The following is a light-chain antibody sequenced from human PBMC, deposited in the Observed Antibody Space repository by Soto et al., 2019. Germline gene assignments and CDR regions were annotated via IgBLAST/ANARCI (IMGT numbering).Light chain of an antibody. CDR1: SSNIGSNY. Sequence: QSVLTQPPSASGTPGQRVTISCSGSSSNIGSNYVYWYQQFPGTAPKLLIYRNNQRPLGVPDRFSASKSGTSASLAISGLRSDDEADYYCAAWDDSLNGHVVFGGGTKLTVL. J-gene: IGLJ2*01. V-gene: IGLV1-47*01. CDR3: AAWDDSLNGHVV. CDR2: RNN.